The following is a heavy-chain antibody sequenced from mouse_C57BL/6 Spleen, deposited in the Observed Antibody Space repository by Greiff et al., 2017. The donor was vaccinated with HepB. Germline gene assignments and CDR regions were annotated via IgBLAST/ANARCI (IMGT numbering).Heavy chain of an antibody. CDR2: IDPSDSYT. V-gene: IGHV1-69*01. D-gene: IGHD2-5*01. J-gene: IGHJ4*01. CDR1: GYTFTSYW. Sequence: VQLQQSGAELVMPGASVKLSCKASGYTFTSYWMHWVKQRPGQGLEWIGEIDPSDSYTNYNQKFKGKSTLTVDKSSSTAYMQLSSLTSEDSAVYYCARSNYRNCYYAMDYWGQGTSVTVSS. CDR3: ARSNYRNCYYAMDY.